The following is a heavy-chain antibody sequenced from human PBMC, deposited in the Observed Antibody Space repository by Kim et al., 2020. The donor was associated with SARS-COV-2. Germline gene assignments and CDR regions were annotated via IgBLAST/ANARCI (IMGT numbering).Heavy chain of an antibody. V-gene: IGHV4-39*01. CDR1: GGSMNSGTCY. D-gene: IGHD3-10*01. J-gene: IGHJ4*02. CDR2: IYKDGSA. Sequence: SETLSLTCTVSGGSMNSGTCYWGWIRQAPGMGREWIGNIYKDGSAYYNPSLKIRVTISVDPSTNQFSLRLGYVTAADTSVYYCARHAGPRGYYGWASYYYLDLWGQGTLVTVSS. CDR3: ARHAGPRGYYGWASYYYLDL.